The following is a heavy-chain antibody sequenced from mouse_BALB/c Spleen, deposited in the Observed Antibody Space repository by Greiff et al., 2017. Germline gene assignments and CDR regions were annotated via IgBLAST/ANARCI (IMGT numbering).Heavy chain of an antibody. Sequence: EVKLMESGGDLVKPGGSLKLSCAASGFTFSSYGMSWVRQTPDKRLEWVATISSGGSYTYYPDSVKGRFTISRDNAKNTLYLQMSSLKSEDTAMYYCARQGGNYVDYWGQGTTLTGSS. CDR2: ISSGGSYT. CDR1: GFTFSSYG. V-gene: IGHV5-6*01. CDR3: ARQGGNYVDY. J-gene: IGHJ2*01. D-gene: IGHD1-1*02.